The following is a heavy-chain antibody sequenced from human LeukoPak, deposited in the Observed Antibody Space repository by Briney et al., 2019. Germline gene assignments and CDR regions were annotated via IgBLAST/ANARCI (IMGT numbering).Heavy chain of an antibody. V-gene: IGHV1-2*02. CDR3: ARTNYYDSSGYFLGY. CDR2: INPSSGGT. J-gene: IGHJ4*02. CDR1: GYSFTGYY. D-gene: IGHD3-22*01. Sequence: ASVKVSFKASGYSFTGYYVHWVRKAPGQGLEWMGWINPSSGGTNYAQNLQGRVTMTRDTSISTAYMELRSLRPDDAAVYYCARTNYYDSSGYFLGYWGQGTLVTVSS.